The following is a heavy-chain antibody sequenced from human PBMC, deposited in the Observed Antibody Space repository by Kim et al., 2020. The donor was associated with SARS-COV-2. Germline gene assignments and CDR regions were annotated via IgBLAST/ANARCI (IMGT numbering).Heavy chain of an antibody. D-gene: IGHD7-27*01. CDR1: GFTFFGHA. J-gene: IGHJ1*01. V-gene: IGHV3-23*01. Sequence: GGSLRLSCTTSGFTFFGHAMSWVRQAPGKGLEWVSSIACSDGTTYYVDSVKGRFSISRDDSSNTLYLQMSTLRADDTAAYYCPKGAWGLIWHFCGQGTL. CDR3: PKGAWGLIWHF. CDR2: IACSDGTT.